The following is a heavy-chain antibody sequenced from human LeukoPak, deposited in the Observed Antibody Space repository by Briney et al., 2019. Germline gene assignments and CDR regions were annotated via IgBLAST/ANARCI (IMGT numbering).Heavy chain of an antibody. V-gene: IGHV3-9*01. J-gene: IGHJ4*02. Sequence: SLRLSCAASGFIFDDYAMHWVRQAPGKGLEWVSGISWNSGSIGYADSVKGRFTISRDNAKNSLYLQMNSLSAEDTALYYCAKAYYDCSGYTLDYWGQGTLVTVSS. CDR2: ISWNSGSI. CDR3: AKAYYDCSGYTLDY. D-gene: IGHD3-22*01. CDR1: GFIFDDYA.